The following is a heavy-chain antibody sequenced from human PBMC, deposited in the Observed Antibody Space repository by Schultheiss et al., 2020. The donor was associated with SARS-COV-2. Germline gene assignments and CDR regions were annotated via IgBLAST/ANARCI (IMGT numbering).Heavy chain of an antibody. V-gene: IGHV3-23*01. D-gene: IGHD6-19*01. CDR2: ISGSGGST. J-gene: IGHJ6*03. CDR3: ARRHSSGWYPHYYYYMDV. CDR1: GFTFSSYE. Sequence: GGSLRLSCAASGFTFSSYEMNWVRQAPGKGLEWVSAISGSGGSTYYADSVKGRFTISRDNSKNTLYLQMNSLRAEDTAVYYCARRHSSGWYPHYYYYMDVWGKGTTVTVSS.